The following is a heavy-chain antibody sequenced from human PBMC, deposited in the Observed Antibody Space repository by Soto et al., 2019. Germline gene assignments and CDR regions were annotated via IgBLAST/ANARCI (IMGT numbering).Heavy chain of an antibody. CDR2: IYNSGST. CDR3: ARESRYCTNTNCYHWFDP. CDR1: GGSISNVY. J-gene: IGHJ5*02. V-gene: IGHV4-59*01. D-gene: IGHD2-2*01. Sequence: SETLSLTCTVSGGSISNVYWSWIRQPPGKGLEWIGYIYNSGSTNYNPSLKSRVTISVDTSKNQFSLKLSSVTAADTAIYYCARESRYCTNTNCYHWFDPWGQGTLVT.